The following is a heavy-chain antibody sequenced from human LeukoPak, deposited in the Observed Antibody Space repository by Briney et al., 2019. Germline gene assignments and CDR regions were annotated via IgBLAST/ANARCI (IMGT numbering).Heavy chain of an antibody. CDR1: GGSFSGYY. V-gene: IGHV4-30-4*01. CDR2: IYYSGST. J-gene: IGHJ4*02. D-gene: IGHD4-17*01. Sequence: SETLSLTCAVYGGSFSGYYWSWIRQPPGKGLEWIGYIYYSGSTYYNPSLKSRVTISVDTSKNQFSLKLSSVTAADTAVYYCARRTTVRDFDYWGQGTLVTVSS. CDR3: ARRTTVRDFDY.